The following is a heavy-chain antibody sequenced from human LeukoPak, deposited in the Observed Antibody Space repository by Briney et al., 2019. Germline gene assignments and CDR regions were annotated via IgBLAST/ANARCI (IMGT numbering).Heavy chain of an antibody. Sequence: SETQSLTCTVSGGSISGFYWSWIRQSPGKGLEWVGYIYGTGSPSGSTTYNPSLSLRVTISVDTSKNQFSLTLSSLTATDTAVYYCARAPYGIICCSDCWGHGTLVTVSS. V-gene: IGHV4-59*01. CDR1: GGSISGFY. CDR3: ARAPYGIICCSDC. D-gene: IGHD2-15*01. J-gene: IGHJ4*01. CDR2: IYGTGSPSGST.